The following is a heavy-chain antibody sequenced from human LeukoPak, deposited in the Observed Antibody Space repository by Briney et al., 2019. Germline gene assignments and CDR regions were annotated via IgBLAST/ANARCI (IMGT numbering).Heavy chain of an antibody. Sequence: GGSLRLSCAASGITFSSYAMHWVRQAPGKGLEWVAVISYDGSNKYYADSVKGRFTISRDNSKNTLYLQMNSLRAEDTAVYYCASKDPYDSRGYLLDYWGQGTLVTVSS. CDR3: ASKDPYDSRGYLLDY. J-gene: IGHJ4*02. CDR1: GITFSSYA. CDR2: ISYDGSNK. V-gene: IGHV3-30*14. D-gene: IGHD3-22*01.